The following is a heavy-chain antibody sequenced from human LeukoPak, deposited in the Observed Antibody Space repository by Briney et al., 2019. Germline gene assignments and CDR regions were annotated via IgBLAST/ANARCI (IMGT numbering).Heavy chain of an antibody. J-gene: IGHJ4*02. V-gene: IGHV3-23*01. CDR1: GFTFSTYA. Sequence: GGSLRLSCAASGFTFSTYARSWVRQIPGKGLEWVSAISGSDDGTYYADSVKGRFTISRDNSRNTLYLQMNTLRAEDTAVYFCAKSPVSSCRGSFCYPFDYWGQGNLVTVSS. D-gene: IGHD2-15*01. CDR3: AKSPVSSCRGSFCYPFDY. CDR2: ISGSDDGT.